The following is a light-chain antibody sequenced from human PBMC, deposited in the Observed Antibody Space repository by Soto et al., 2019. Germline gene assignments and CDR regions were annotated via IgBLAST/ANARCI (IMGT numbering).Light chain of an antibody. V-gene: IGKV1-12*01. CDR3: QQTNSFPFT. Sequence: DIQMTQSPSSVSASVGDRVTITCRACQNIISWLAWYQQKPGKAPNLLIYTASSLQSGVPSRFSGSGSGTDFTLTISSLQPDDFATYYCQQTNSFPFTFGGGTKVEIK. CDR1: QNIISW. CDR2: TAS. J-gene: IGKJ4*01.